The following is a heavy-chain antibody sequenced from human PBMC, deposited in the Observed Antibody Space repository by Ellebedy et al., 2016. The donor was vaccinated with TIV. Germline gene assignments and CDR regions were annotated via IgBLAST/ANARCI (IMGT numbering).Heavy chain of an antibody. J-gene: IGHJ4*02. D-gene: IGHD1-26*01. V-gene: IGHV1-2*02. Sequence: ASVKVSCKASGYAFTGYYMHWVRQAPGQGLEWMGWINPNSGGTNYAQKFQGRVTMTRDTSISTAYMELSRLRSDDTAVYYCARSIEWELPRGGGDYWGQGTLVTVSS. CDR3: ARSIEWELPRGGGDY. CDR2: INPNSGGT. CDR1: GYAFTGYY.